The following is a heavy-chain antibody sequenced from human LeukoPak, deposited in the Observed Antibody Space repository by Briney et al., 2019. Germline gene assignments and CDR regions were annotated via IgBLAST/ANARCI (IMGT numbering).Heavy chain of an antibody. J-gene: IGHJ4*02. CDR1: GDSVSSNSAA. Sequence: SQTLSLTCAISGDSVSSNSAAWNWIRQSPSRGLEWLGRTYYRSKWYNEYAVSVKSRITINPDTSKNHFSLQLNSVTPEDAAVYYCARGHEYSSGWYYFDFWGQGTLVTVSS. V-gene: IGHV6-1*01. D-gene: IGHD6-19*01. CDR3: ARGHEYSSGWYYFDF. CDR2: TYYRSKWYN.